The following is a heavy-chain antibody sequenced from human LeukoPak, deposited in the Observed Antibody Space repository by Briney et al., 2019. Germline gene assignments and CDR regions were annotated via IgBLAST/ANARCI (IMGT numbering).Heavy chain of an antibody. V-gene: IGHV3-48*01. CDR3: ARDRVGGSFDF. J-gene: IGHJ4*02. Sequence: GGSLTLSCAASGFAFSSYAMNWVRQAPGKGLEGVSFISSTSETIYYADYMKGRFTISKDNAHNSLYHQLSRLRAHDPAVHCFARDRVGGSFDFWGQGTLVTVSS. CDR1: GFAFSSYA. CDR2: ISSTSETI. D-gene: IGHD6-19*01.